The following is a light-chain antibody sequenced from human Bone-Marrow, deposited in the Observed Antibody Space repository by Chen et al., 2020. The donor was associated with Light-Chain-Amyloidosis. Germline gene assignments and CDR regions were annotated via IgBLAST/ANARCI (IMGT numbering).Light chain of an antibody. CDR3: QVWDRSSDRPV. V-gene: IGLV3-21*02. J-gene: IGLJ3*02. CDR2: DYS. CDR1: NIGSTS. Sequence: SSVLTHPSSVSVAPGQTATLPCGGNNIGSTSVHWYQQTPGQAPLLVVSDYSDRPSGIPERLSGSNSGNTATLTIIRVEAGDEADYYCQVWDRSSDRPVFGGGTKLTVL.